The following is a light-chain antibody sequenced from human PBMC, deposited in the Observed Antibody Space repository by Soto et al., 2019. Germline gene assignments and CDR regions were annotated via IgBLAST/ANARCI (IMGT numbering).Light chain of an antibody. Sequence: DIQMTQSPYTLSASLGDRVTITCRASQPISTWLAWYQQRRGQAPNLXIYHASRLESGVLSRFSGSGSGTEFTLSISSLKHDDFGTSYCQQYDERSITFGQGTRLEIK. V-gene: IGKV1-5*01. CDR2: HAS. J-gene: IGKJ5*01. CDR1: QPISTW. CDR3: QQYDERSIT.